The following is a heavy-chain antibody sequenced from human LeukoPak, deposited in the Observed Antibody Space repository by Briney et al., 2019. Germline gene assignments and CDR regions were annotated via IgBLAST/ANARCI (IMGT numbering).Heavy chain of an antibody. CDR2: IYPGDSEI. Sequence: GESLKISCKGSGYSFTSYWIGWVRHMPGKGLEWMAIIYPGDSEIRYSPAFRGRVIISADKSINTAYLQWSSLEASDTAMYYCARLVLRSPSRYWGQGTLVTVSS. V-gene: IGHV5-51*01. CDR1: GYSFTSYW. J-gene: IGHJ4*02. CDR3: ARLVLRSPSRY. D-gene: IGHD1-14*01.